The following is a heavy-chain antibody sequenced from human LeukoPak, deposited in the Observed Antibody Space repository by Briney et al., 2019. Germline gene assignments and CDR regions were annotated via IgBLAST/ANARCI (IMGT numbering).Heavy chain of an antibody. CDR1: GFNFSNYA. D-gene: IGHD3-22*01. J-gene: IGHJ4*02. Sequence: GGSLRLSCAASGFNFSNYAMHWVRQAPGKGLEWVAVIWFDGSDKYYVDSVKGRFTISRDNSKNTVFLQMNSLGAEDTAVYYCVRGLLSLSSGHNYGDYWGQGTLVTVSS. V-gene: IGHV3-33*01. CDR3: VRGLLSLSSGHNYGDY. CDR2: IWFDGSDK.